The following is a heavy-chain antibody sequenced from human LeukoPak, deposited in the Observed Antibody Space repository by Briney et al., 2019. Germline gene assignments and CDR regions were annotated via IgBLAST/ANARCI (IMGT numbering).Heavy chain of an antibody. CDR1: GYTFTTYG. J-gene: IGHJ3*02. CDR2: ISTYSDIS. CDR3: GRDRETTVTTPGAFDI. V-gene: IGHV1-18*01. D-gene: IGHD4-17*01. Sequence: ASVKLSCKASGYTFTTYGISWVRQAPGPGLGWMGWISTYSDISNYAQKIQGRVTMTRDTSTSTVYMELSSLRSEDTAVYYCGRDRETTVTTPGAFDIWGQGTMVTVSS.